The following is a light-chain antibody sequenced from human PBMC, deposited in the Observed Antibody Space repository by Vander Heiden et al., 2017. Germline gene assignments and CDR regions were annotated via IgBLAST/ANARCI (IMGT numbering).Light chain of an antibody. CDR1: QDISNY. CDR3: QQYDNLPTLIT. J-gene: IGKJ4*01. Sequence: DIQMTQSPSSLSASVGDRVTITCQASQDISNYLNWYQQKPGKAPKLLIYDASNLETGVPSRFSGSGSGTDFTFTISSLQPEDIATYYCQQYDNLPTLITFGGGTKVEIK. V-gene: IGKV1-33*01. CDR2: DAS.